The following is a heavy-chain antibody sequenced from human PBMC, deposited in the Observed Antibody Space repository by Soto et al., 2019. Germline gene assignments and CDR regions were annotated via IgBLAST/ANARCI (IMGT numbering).Heavy chain of an antibody. CDR1: GFSLNTSGVG. D-gene: IGHD4-17*01. V-gene: IGHV2-5*02. CDR2: IYWDDDK. J-gene: IGHJ4*02. CDR3: ALHLTSTVTFDY. Sequence: SGPTLVNPTQTLTLTGTFSGFSLNTSGVGVGWVRQPPGKALEWLALIYWDDDKRYSPSLKSRLTITKDTSKNHVVLAMANMDPVDTATYYCALHLTSTVTFDYWGQGALVTVSS.